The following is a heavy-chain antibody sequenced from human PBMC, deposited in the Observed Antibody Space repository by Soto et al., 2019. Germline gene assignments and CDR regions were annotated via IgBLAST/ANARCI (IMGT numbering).Heavy chain of an antibody. CDR2: IYYTGGT. V-gene: IGHV4-39*01. CDR3: ARRGTSFGEGNYY. D-gene: IGHD3-3*01. Sequence: SETLSLTCTVSGGSISTSHYYWGWIRQPPGKGLEWMGSIYYTGGTYYNPSLKSRVTISVDTSKNQFSLSVTSVTAADTAVYYCARRGTSFGEGNYYWGQGMLVTVSS. CDR1: GGSISTSHYY. J-gene: IGHJ4*02.